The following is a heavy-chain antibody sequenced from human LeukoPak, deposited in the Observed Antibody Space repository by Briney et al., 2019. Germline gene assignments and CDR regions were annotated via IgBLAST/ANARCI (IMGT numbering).Heavy chain of an antibody. D-gene: IGHD4-11*01. CDR2: IWNGGTDK. CDR1: GFTFSHYG. J-gene: IGHJ4*02. Sequence: GGSLRLSCATSGFTFSHYGMHWVRQAPGKGLEWVAVIWNGGTDKYYGDSVKGRFTISRDNSKNTVYLQMNSLRVEDTAVYYCAKDAQRGFDFSNSLESWGQGTLVTVSS. CDR3: AKDAQRGFDFSNSLES. V-gene: IGHV3-33*06.